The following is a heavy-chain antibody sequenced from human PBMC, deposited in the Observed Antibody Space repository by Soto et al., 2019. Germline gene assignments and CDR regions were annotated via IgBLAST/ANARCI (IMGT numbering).Heavy chain of an antibody. J-gene: IGHJ4*02. CDR2: LTKDGSSA. CDR1: GIIFSSFV. V-gene: IGHV3-30-3*01. Sequence: QVQLVESGGGVVQPGRSLRLSCATSGIIFSSFVMHWVRQAPGKGLEWVALLTKDGSSAYYTDPVKGRFTITRDNSQNTLYLQMNSLRAEDTAVYYCARDLPLSESYPYYFDHWGQGTLVTVSS. D-gene: IGHD1-26*01. CDR3: ARDLPLSESYPYYFDH.